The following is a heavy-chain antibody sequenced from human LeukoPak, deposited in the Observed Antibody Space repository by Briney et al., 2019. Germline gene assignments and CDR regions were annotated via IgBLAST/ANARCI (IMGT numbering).Heavy chain of an antibody. V-gene: IGHV4-38-2*02. D-gene: IGHD4-23*01. CDR1: GYSISSGYY. Sequence: SETLSLTCTVSGYSISSGYYWGWIRQPPGKGLEWIGSIYHSGSTYYNPSLKSRVTISVGTSKNQFSLKLSSVTAADTAVYYCARVPYGGNFFDYWGQGTLVTVSS. CDR2: IYHSGST. CDR3: ARVPYGGNFFDY. J-gene: IGHJ4*02.